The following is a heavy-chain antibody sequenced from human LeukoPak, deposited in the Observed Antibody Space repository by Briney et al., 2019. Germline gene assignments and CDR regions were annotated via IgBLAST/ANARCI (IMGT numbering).Heavy chain of an antibody. CDR1: GFTFDDYA. Sequence: PGGSLRLSCAASGFTFDDYAMHWVRQASGKGLEWVSGISWNSGSIGYADSVKGRFTISRDNAKNSLYLQMNSLRAEDMALYYCAKASSPYYGSGSYALYDYWGQGTLVTVSS. D-gene: IGHD3-10*01. CDR3: AKASSPYYGSGSYALYDY. J-gene: IGHJ4*02. CDR2: ISWNSGSI. V-gene: IGHV3-9*03.